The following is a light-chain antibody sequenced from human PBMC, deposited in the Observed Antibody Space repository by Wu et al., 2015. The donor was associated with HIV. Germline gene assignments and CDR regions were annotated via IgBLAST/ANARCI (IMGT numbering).Light chain of an antibody. V-gene: IGKV3-11*01. CDR2: GSS. J-gene: IGKJ4*01. CDR1: QSVSSY. CDR3: QQRSNWLPLT. Sequence: EIVLTQSPGTLSLSPGEGVTLSCRASQSVSSYLAWYQQTPGQAPRLLIYGSSTRATGVPARFSGSGSGTDFTLTISSLEPEDFAVYYCQQRSNWLPLTFGGGTKVEIK.